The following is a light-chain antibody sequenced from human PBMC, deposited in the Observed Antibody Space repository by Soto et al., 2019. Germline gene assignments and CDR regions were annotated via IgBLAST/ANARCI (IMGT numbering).Light chain of an antibody. V-gene: IGKV3-11*01. CDR1: QSVSSY. CDR3: QQRSNWPLIT. J-gene: IGKJ5*01. CDR2: DAS. Sequence: EIVLTQSPATLCLSPGGRATLSCRASQSVSSYLAWYQQKPGQAPRLLIYDASNRATGIPARFSGSGSGTDFTLTISSLEPEDFAVYYCQQRSNWPLITFGQGTRLE.